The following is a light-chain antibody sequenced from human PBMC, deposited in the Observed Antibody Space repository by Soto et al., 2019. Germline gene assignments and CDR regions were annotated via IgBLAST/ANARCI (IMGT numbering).Light chain of an antibody. CDR3: LQYSSYPWP. CDR2: EAS. CDR1: QDVRDD. J-gene: IGKJ1*01. V-gene: IGKV1-17*01. Sequence: DNQMTQSPSSLSASVGDRVTITCRASQDVRDDLGWYQQTPGKAPERLIYEASTLHRGVPSRFSGSGSGTEFTLTISCLQPEDFATYYCLQYSSYPWPFRRGTNVEIK.